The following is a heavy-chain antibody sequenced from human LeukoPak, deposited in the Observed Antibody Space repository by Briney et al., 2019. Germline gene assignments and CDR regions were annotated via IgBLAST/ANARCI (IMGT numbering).Heavy chain of an antibody. CDR1: GFNFRYFW. D-gene: IGHD6-13*01. J-gene: IGHJ2*01. CDR2: INHDGRET. CDR3: AKGYIIAGRQWYLDL. V-gene: IGHV3-7*01. Sequence: PGRSLRLSCLGSGFNFRYFWMSWVRQAPGKGLEWVANINHDGRETYYADSVKGRFIISRDNAKDSLYLQMNSLRAEDAAVYYCAKGYIIAGRQWYLDLWGRGTLVGVPS.